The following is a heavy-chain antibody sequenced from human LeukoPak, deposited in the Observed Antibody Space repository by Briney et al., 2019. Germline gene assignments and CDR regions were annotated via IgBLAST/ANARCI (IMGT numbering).Heavy chain of an antibody. J-gene: IGHJ4*02. D-gene: IGHD3-22*01. CDR1: GFTFIIYS. CDR3: ARDLAYYYDSSYD. V-gene: IGHV3-21*01. Sequence: SGGSLRLSCAASGFTFIIYSMNWVRQAPGKGLEWVSPIDSSSRNISYADSVKGRFTISRDNAKNALYLQMNSLRAEDTAVYYCARDLAYYYDSSYDWGQGTLVTVSS. CDR2: IDSSSRNI.